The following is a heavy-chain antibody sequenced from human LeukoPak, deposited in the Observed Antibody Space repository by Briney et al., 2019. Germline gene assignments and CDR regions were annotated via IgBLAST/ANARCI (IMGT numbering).Heavy chain of an antibody. Sequence: ASVMVSCKASGDIFTSYGVSWVRQAPGQGLEWMGWISVYNGNTNYAQKFQGRVTMTIDTSTSTAYMELRSLRSDDTAVYYCARGVVRTEVFDYWGQGTLVTVSS. CDR1: GDIFTSYG. CDR3: ARGVVRTEVFDY. CDR2: ISVYNGNT. J-gene: IGHJ4*02. V-gene: IGHV1-18*01. D-gene: IGHD3-10*01.